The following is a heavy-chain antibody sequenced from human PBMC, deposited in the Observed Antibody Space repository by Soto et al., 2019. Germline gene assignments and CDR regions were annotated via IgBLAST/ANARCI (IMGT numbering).Heavy chain of an antibody. CDR1: GFSLSTSGVG. V-gene: IGHV2-5*01. Sequence: SGPTLVNPTQTLTLTCTFSGFSLSTSGVGVGWIRQPPGKALEWLALIYWNDDKRYSPSLKSRLTITKDTSKNQVVLKMTNMDPVDTATVYCAHTPGGHDSTSYYHFDYWGQGTLVTVYS. D-gene: IGHD3-22*01. CDR2: IYWNDDK. J-gene: IGHJ4*02. CDR3: AHTPGGHDSTSYYHFDY.